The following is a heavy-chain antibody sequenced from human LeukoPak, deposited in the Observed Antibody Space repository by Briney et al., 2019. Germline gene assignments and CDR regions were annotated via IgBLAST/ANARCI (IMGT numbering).Heavy chain of an antibody. D-gene: IGHD6-13*01. Sequence: SETLTLTCTVSGGSISSGSYYWGWIRQPPGKGLEWIGSIDYSGTTYYNPSLKSRVTISVDTSKNQFSLKLSSVTAADTALYYCSRRGQAAGSKGAFDYWGQGTLVTDSS. CDR3: SRRGQAAGSKGAFDY. CDR2: IDYSGTT. V-gene: IGHV4-39*01. CDR1: GGSISSGSYY. J-gene: IGHJ4*02.